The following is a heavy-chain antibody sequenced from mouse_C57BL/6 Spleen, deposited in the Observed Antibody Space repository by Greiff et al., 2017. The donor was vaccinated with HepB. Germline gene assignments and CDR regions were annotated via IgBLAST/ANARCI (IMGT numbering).Heavy chain of an antibody. Sequence: EVKLVESGGDLVKPGGSLKLSCAASGFTFSSYGMSWVRQTPDKRLEWVATISSGGSYTYYPDSVKGRFTISRDNAKNTLYLQMSSLKSEDTAMYYCARRGSSGYVANYAMDYWGQGTSVTVSS. CDR3: ARRGSSGYVANYAMDY. J-gene: IGHJ4*01. CDR1: GFTFSSYG. V-gene: IGHV5-6*02. D-gene: IGHD3-2*02. CDR2: ISSGGSYT.